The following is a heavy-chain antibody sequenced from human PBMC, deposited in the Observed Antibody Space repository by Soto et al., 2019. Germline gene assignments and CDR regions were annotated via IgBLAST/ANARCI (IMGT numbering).Heavy chain of an antibody. Sequence: GGSLRLSCAASGFTFSSYSMNWVRQAPGKGLEWVSSISSSSSYIYYADSVKGRFTISRANAKNSLYLQMNSLRAEDTAVYYCAREVAALDAFDIWGQGTMVTVSS. CDR2: ISSSSSYI. J-gene: IGHJ3*02. V-gene: IGHV3-21*01. CDR1: GFTFSSYS. CDR3: AREVAALDAFDI. D-gene: IGHD6-19*01.